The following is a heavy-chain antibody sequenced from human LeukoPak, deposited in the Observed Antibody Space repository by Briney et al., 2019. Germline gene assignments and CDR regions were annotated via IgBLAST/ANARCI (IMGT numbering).Heavy chain of an antibody. CDR2: INPNSGGT. CDR1: GYTFTGYY. V-gene: IGHV1-2*02. J-gene: IGHJ5*02. Sequence: ASVKVSCKASGYTFTGYYMHWVRQAPGQGLEWMGWINPNSGGTSYAQKFQGRVTMTRDTSISTAYMELSRLRSDDTAVYYCARVRTIFGVVSFDPWGQGTLVTVSS. CDR3: ARVRTIFGVVSFDP. D-gene: IGHD3-3*01.